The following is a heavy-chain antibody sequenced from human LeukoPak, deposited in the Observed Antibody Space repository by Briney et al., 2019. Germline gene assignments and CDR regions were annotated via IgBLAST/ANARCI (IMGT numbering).Heavy chain of an antibody. Sequence: SVKVSCKASGYTFTSYGISWVRQAPGQGLEWMGGIIPIFGTANYAQKFQGRVTITADKSTSTAYMELSSLGSEDTAVYYCARDLRPDSVLESDWGQGTLVTVSS. J-gene: IGHJ4*02. CDR2: IIPIFGTA. CDR1: GYTFTSYG. CDR3: ARDLRPDSVLESD. D-gene: IGHD3-10*01. V-gene: IGHV1-69*06.